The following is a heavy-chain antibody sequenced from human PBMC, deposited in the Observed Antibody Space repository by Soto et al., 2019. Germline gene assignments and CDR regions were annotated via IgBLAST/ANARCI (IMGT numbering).Heavy chain of an antibody. CDR2: IRSNDETI. J-gene: IGHJ3*02. CDR3: ARETTHDAIDI. V-gene: IGHV3-48*03. CDR1: GFTFSHYE. D-gene: IGHD4-17*01. Sequence: PGGSLRLSCAASGFTFSHYEMNWVRQAPGKGLEWISNIRSNDETIYYADSVKGRFTMSRDNARVSLYLQMHSLRADDTAVYFCARETTHDAIDIWGQGTMVTVSS.